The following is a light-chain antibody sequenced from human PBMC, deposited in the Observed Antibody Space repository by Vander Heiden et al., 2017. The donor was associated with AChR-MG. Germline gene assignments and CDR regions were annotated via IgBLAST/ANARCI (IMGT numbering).Light chain of an antibody. Sequence: DIVINQSPDSLPAYPGERATIHCKSSQSVLYSSNNKNYLAWYQQKPGQPPKLLIYWASTRESGVPDRFSGSGSGTDFTLTISSLQAEDVAVYYCQQYYSTPLTFGGGTKVEIK. V-gene: IGKV4-1*01. CDR3: QQYYSTPLT. J-gene: IGKJ4*01. CDR2: WAS. CDR1: QSVLYSSNNKNY.